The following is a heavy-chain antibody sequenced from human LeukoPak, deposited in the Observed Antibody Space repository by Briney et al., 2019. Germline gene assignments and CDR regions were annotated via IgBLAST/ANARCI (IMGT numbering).Heavy chain of an antibody. J-gene: IGHJ4*02. Sequence: KAGGSLRLSCAASGFTFSDYYMNWIRQAPGKGLEWVSYISTSGSTIYYADSVKGRFTISRDNAKNSLYLQMNSLRAEDTAVYYCARGLLSSSWPIPKFYFDYWGQGTLVTVSS. V-gene: IGHV3-11*01. CDR1: GFTFSDYY. CDR2: ISTSGSTI. D-gene: IGHD6-13*01. CDR3: ARGLLSSSWPIPKFYFDY.